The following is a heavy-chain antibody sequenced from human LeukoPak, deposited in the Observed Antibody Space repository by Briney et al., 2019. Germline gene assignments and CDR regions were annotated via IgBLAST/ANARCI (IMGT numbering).Heavy chain of an antibody. CDR3: ARDSEETLDLADY. J-gene: IGHJ4*02. D-gene: IGHD3-10*01. CDR2: IHSSSSPI. CDR1: GFTFSTNP. V-gene: IGHV3-48*04. Sequence: PGGSLRLSCTASGFTFSTNPMDWVRQAPGKGLEWISYIHSSSSPIYYADSVKGRFTISRDNAKNSLYLQMNSLRAEDTAVYYCARDSEETLDLADYWGQGTLVTVSS.